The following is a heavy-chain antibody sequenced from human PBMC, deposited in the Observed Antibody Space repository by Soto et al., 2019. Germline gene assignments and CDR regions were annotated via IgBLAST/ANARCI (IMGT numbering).Heavy chain of an antibody. V-gene: IGHV3-33*01. J-gene: IGHJ6*04. Sequence: GGSLRLSCAVSGFTFSNYGMHWVRQVPGKGLEWVAVIWYDGSKKYHADSVKGRFTISRDDSKNTVFLQMNSLRAEDTAVYYCARDDCVGSRCYGVWGKGTTVTVSS. CDR1: GFTFSNYG. CDR3: ARDDCVGSRCYGV. CDR2: IWYDGSKK. D-gene: IGHD2-2*01.